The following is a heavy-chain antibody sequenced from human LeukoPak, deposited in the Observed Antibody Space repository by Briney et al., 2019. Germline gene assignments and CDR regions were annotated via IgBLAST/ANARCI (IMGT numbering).Heavy chain of an antibody. CDR3: VREGEGPLSKDFDY. V-gene: IGHV1-2*02. CDR2: IGPHSTFT. J-gene: IGHJ4*02. Sequence: ASVKVSCKSSGFTFTDHYIHWVRQGPGQGLEWMGYIGPHSTFTSSPQEFQGRVTMTRDASMSTAYLELTRLTSDDTAVYYCVREGEGPLSKDFDYWGQGTLVTVSS. D-gene: IGHD2/OR15-2a*01. CDR1: GFTFTDHY.